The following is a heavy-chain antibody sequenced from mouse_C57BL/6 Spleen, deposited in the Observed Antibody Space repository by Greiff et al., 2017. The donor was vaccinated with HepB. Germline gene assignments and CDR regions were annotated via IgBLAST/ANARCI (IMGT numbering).Heavy chain of an antibody. Sequence: EVQLVESGGGLVKPGGSLKLSCAASGFTFSDYGMHWVRQAPEKGLEWVAYISSGSSTIYYADTVKGRFTISRDNAQNTLFLQMTSLRSEDTAMYYCANYYDYDDYAMDYWGQGTSVTVSS. CDR2: ISSGSSTI. J-gene: IGHJ4*01. V-gene: IGHV5-17*01. CDR3: ANYYDYDDYAMDY. CDR1: GFTFSDYG. D-gene: IGHD2-4*01.